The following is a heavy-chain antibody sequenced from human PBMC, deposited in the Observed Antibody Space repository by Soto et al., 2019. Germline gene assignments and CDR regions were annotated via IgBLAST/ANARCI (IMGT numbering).Heavy chain of an antibody. J-gene: IGHJ5*01. V-gene: IGHV3-33*01. D-gene: IGHD6-13*01. CDR2: IWYDGSNK. Sequence: GGHLRLYWAGSGCTFSSYGMHWGRQAPGKGLEWVAVIWYDGSNKYYADSVKGRFTISRDNSKNTLYLQMNSLRAEDTAVYYCARGAYNSSPGFAPWGQGTLDTVS. CDR3: ARGAYNSSPGFAP. CDR1: GCTFSSYG.